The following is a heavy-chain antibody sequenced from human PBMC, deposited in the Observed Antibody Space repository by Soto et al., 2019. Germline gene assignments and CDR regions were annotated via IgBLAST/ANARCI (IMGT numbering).Heavy chain of an antibody. CDR1: GYTFTGYY. CDR3: ANGNIAVAGAVGESGEPPRN. Sequence: ASVKVSCKASGYTFTGYYMHWVRQAPGQGLEWMGWINPNSGGTNYAQKFQGRVTMTRDTSISTAYMELSRLRSDDTAVYYCANGNIAVAGAVGESGEPPRNWGQGTLVTSPQ. V-gene: IGHV1-2*02. J-gene: IGHJ4*02. D-gene: IGHD6-13*01. CDR2: INPNSGGT.